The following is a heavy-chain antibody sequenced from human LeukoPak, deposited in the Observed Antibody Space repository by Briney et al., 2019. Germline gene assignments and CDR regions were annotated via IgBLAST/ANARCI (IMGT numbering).Heavy chain of an antibody. Sequence: GGSLRLSCAASGFXVSSNYISWVRQAPGKGLEWVSLIYSGGITYYADSVKGRFTISRDNSKNTLFFQMNSLRAEDTAVYYCARVDGSSGYYQPYFDYWGQGTLVTVSS. V-gene: IGHV3-66*01. CDR2: IYSGGIT. D-gene: IGHD3-22*01. CDR3: ARVDGSSGYYQPYFDY. J-gene: IGHJ4*02. CDR1: GFXVSSNY.